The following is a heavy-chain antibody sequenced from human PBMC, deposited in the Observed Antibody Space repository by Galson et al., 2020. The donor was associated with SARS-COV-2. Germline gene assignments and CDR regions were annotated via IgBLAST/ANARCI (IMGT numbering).Heavy chain of an antibody. Sequence: SVKVSCKASGGTFNNYAFNWVRQAPGQGLEWVGGIIPLFPTSNYAQKFQGRVTITADKSTSTAYLALSSLRSDDTAVYYCATGAYYDTPSSSGDPSYGLDVWGQGTTVTVSS. CDR3: ATGAYYDTPSSSGDPSYGLDV. V-gene: IGHV1-69*06. J-gene: IGHJ6*02. CDR1: GGTFNNYA. D-gene: IGHD3-22*01. CDR2: IIPLFPTS.